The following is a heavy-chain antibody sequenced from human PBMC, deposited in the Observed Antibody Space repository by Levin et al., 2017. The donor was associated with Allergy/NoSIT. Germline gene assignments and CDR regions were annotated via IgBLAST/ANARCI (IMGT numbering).Heavy chain of an antibody. D-gene: IGHD3-10*01. CDR1: GGSISSSDYY. J-gene: IGHJ4*02. V-gene: IGHV4-39*01. CDR2: VFFSGTT. CDR3: AGRYGSGNFRQPFDS. Sequence: SETLSLTCNVSGGSISSSDYYWGWIRQPPGKGLEWIGSVFFSGTTYYNPSLNSRVTISVDTSKKQFSLKLSSVTAADTAVYYCAGRYGSGNFRQPFDSWGQGTLVTVSS.